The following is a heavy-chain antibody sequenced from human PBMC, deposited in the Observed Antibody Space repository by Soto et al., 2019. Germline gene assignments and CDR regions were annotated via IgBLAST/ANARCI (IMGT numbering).Heavy chain of an antibody. CDR1: GATFSSYA. CDR3: AREVVTMVRGLYYYYGMDV. V-gene: IGHV1-69*06. J-gene: IGHJ6*02. CDR2: IIPIFGTA. Sequence: QVQLVQSGAEVKKPGSSVKVSCKASGATFSSYAISWVRQAPGQGLEWMGGIIPIFGTANYAQKFQGRVTITADKSTSTAYMELSSLRSEDTAVYYCAREVVTMVRGLYYYYGMDVWGQGTTVTVSS. D-gene: IGHD3-10*01.